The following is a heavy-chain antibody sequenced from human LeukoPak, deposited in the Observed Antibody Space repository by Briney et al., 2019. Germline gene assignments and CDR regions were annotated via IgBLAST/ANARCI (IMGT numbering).Heavy chain of an antibody. D-gene: IGHD3-10*01. Sequence: GGSLRLSSAASGFTFSSYAMSWIRQAPGKGLEWVSGISGFGGNTFYPDSVRGRFTISRDNSKNTLYLQMNSLRAEDSALYYCAKDQEGSGAYPHFHSWGQGTLVSVSS. CDR3: AKDQEGSGAYPHFHS. CDR2: ISGFGGNT. J-gene: IGHJ4*02. CDR1: GFTFSSYA. V-gene: IGHV3-23*01.